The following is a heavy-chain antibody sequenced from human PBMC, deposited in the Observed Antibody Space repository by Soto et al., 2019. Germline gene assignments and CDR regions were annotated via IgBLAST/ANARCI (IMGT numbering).Heavy chain of an antibody. D-gene: IGHD6-19*01. CDR3: ARGYSSGPDY. V-gene: IGHV3-74*01. CDR1: GFTFSNHW. J-gene: IGHJ4*02. Sequence: EVHLVESGGGLVQPGGSLRLSCAASGFTFSNHWMHWVRQAPGKGLEWVSRINSDGSTTTYADSVKGRFTIFRHNAKNTLYLQLNSLRAEDTALYYCARGYSSGPDYGGQGTLVTVSS. CDR2: INSDGSTT.